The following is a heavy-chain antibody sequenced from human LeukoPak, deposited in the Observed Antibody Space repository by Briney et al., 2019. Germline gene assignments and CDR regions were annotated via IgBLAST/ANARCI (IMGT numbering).Heavy chain of an antibody. CDR3: ARDSSDYYDSSRAFDY. V-gene: IGHV1-69*01. J-gene: IGHJ4*02. D-gene: IGHD3-22*01. CDR1: GGTFSSYA. Sequence: SVKVSCKASGGTFSSYAISWVRQAPGQGLEWMGGIIPIFGTANYAQKFQGRVTITADESTSTAYMELSSLRSEDTAVYYCARDSSDYYDSSRAFDYWGQGTLVTVSS. CDR2: IIPIFGTA.